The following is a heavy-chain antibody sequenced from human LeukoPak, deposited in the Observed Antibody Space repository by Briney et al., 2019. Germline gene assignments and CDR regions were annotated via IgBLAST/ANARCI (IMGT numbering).Heavy chain of an antibody. CDR3: ARGIEDYQLLSVYFDY. D-gene: IGHD2-2*01. V-gene: IGHV1-69*05. CDR1: GGTFSSYA. J-gene: IGHJ4*02. CDR2: IIPIFGTA. Sequence: ASVKVSCKASGGTFSSYAISWVRQAPGQGLEWMGGIIPIFGTANYAQKFQGGVTITTDESTSTAYMELSSLRSEDTAVYYCARGIEDYQLLSVYFDYWGQGTLVTVSS.